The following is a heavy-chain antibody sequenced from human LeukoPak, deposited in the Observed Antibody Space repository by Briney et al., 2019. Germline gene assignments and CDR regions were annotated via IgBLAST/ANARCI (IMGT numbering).Heavy chain of an antibody. CDR1: GFTFSSYA. D-gene: IGHD1-26*01. J-gene: IGHJ4*02. Sequence: PGGSLRLSCAASGFTFSSYAMSWVRQAPGKGLEWVSAISGSGGSTYYADSVKGRFTISRDNSKNTLYLQMNSLRAEDTAVYYCAKDEEGATVPPTYCFDYWGQGTLVTVSS. CDR2: ISGSGGST. V-gene: IGHV3-23*01. CDR3: AKDEEGATVPPTYCFDY.